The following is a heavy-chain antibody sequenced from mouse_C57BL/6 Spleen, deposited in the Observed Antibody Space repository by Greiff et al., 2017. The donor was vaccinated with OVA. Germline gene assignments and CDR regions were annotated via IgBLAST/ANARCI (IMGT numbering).Heavy chain of an antibody. CDR1: GYTFTSYW. V-gene: IGHV1-64*01. J-gene: IGHJ4*01. CDR3: ARKGGSRDYAMDY. CDR2: IHPNSGST. Sequence: QVQLQQPGAELVKPGASVKLSCKASGYTFTSYWMHWVKQRPGQGLEWIGMIHPNSGSTNYNEKFKSKATLTVDKSSSTAYMQLSSLTSEDSAVYYCARKGGSRDYAMDYWGQGTSVTVSS.